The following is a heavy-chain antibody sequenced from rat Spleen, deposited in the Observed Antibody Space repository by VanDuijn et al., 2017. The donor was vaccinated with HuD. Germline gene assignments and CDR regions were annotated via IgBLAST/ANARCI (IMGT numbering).Heavy chain of an antibody. Sequence: QVQLKESGPGLVQPSQTLSLTCTVSGFALTSNSVSWVRQPPGKGLEWIATISSGGHTYYNSPLKSRLSISRDTSKSQVFLKMNSLQTDDTGTYYCTRDTSEGWFAYWGQGTLVTVSS. J-gene: IGHJ3*01. CDR2: ISSGGHT. CDR1: GFALTSNS. CDR3: TRDTSEGWFAY. D-gene: IGHD1-11*01. V-gene: IGHV2S12*01.